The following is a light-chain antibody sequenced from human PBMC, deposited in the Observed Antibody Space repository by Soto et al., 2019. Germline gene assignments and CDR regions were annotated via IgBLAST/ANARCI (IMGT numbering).Light chain of an antibody. CDR2: GAS. CDR1: QSVSSN. Sequence: PGDRATLSCRASQSVSSNLAWYQQKPGQAPRLLIYGASNRATGIPARFSGSGSGTDFTLTISSLEPEDFAVYYCQQRSNWAFTFGPGTKVDIK. V-gene: IGKV3-11*01. CDR3: QQRSNWAFT. J-gene: IGKJ3*01.